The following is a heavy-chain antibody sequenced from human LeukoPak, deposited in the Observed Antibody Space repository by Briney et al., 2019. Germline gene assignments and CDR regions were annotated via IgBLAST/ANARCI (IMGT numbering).Heavy chain of an antibody. CDR3: ARGPTTTVTKSWFDP. Sequence: ASVKVSCKASGYTFSSYAIHWVRQAPGQSLEWMGWINAGNGNTKYSQKFQGRVTTTRDTSANTAYMELSSLRSEDTAVYYCARGPTTTVTKSWFDPWGQGTLVTVSS. J-gene: IGHJ5*02. D-gene: IGHD4-17*01. CDR2: INAGNGNT. V-gene: IGHV1-3*01. CDR1: GYTFSSYA.